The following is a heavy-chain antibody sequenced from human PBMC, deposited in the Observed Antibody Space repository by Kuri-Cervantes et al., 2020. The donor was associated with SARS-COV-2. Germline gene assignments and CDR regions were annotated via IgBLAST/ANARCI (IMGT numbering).Heavy chain of an antibody. V-gene: IGHV5-10-1*01. CDR3: ARRSGDDLDAFDI. CDR1: EYSFTSYW. CDR2: IDPSDSYT. Sequence: GASQNTSNKGSEYSFTSYWNCWLRQMPGKGLERMGRIDPSDSYTNYSKSFQCHVTITADKSISTAYLQWSSLKASYTAMYYCARRSGDDLDAFDIWGQGTMVTVSS. J-gene: IGHJ3*02. D-gene: IGHD3-16*01.